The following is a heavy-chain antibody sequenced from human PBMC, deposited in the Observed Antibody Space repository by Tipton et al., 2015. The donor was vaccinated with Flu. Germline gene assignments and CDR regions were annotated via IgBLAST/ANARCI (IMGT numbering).Heavy chain of an antibody. D-gene: IGHD3-22*01. Sequence: QLVQSGAEVKKPGASVKVSCKASGYTFTSYGISWVRQAPGQGLEWMGWISAYNGNTNYAQKLQGRVTMTTDTSTSTAYMELRSLRSDDTAVYYCARDLHSSGYYYVGYYYGMDVWGQGTTVTVSS. V-gene: IGHV1-18*01. CDR3: ARDLHSSGYYYVGYYYGMDV. J-gene: IGHJ6*02. CDR1: GYTFTSYG. CDR2: ISAYNGNT.